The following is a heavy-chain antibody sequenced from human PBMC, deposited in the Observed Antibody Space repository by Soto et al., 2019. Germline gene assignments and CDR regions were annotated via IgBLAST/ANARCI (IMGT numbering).Heavy chain of an antibody. CDR2: IYPGDSDT. V-gene: IGHV5-51*01. CDR1: GYSFTSYW. Sequence: GESLKISCKGSGYSFTSYWIGWARQMPGKGLEWMGIIYPGDSDTRYGPSFQGQVTISADKSISTAYLQWSSLKASDTAMYYCARTSAAGKYYNGMDVWGQGTTVTVSS. D-gene: IGHD6-13*01. J-gene: IGHJ6*02. CDR3: ARTSAAGKYYNGMDV.